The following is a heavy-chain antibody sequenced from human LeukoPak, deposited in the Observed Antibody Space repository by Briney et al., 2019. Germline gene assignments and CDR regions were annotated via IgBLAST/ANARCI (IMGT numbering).Heavy chain of an antibody. V-gene: IGHV4-30-2*01. D-gene: IGHD2/OR15-2a*01. CDR3: ARGQIALGYFDY. J-gene: IGHJ4*02. CDR2: IYHSGST. CDR1: GGSISSGGYY. Sequence: SETLSLTCTVSGGSISSGGYYWSWIRQPPGKGLEWIGYIYHSGSTYYNPSLKSRVSISVDRSKNQFSLKLSSVTAAGTAVYYCARGQIALGYFDYWGQGTLVTVSS.